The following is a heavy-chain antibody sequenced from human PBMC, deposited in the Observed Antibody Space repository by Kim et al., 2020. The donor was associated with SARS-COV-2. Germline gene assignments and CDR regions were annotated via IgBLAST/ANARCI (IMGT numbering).Heavy chain of an antibody. D-gene: IGHD3-3*01. CDR3: ANLALRELNYYYGMDV. CDR2: IIPIFGTA. V-gene: IGHV1-69*13. J-gene: IGHJ6*02. Sequence: SVKVSCKASGGTFSSYAISWVRQAPGQGLEWMGGIIPIFGTANYAQKFQGRVTITADESTSTAYMELSSLRSEDTAVYYCANLALRELNYYYGMDVWGQGTTVTVSS. CDR1: GGTFSSYA.